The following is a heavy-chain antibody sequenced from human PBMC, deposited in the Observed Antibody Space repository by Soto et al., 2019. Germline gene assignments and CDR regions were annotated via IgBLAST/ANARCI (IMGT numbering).Heavy chain of an antibody. CDR3: ARDEGYSYGLGRTNYGMDV. V-gene: IGHV3-66*01. D-gene: IGHD5-18*01. CDR2: IYSGGST. Sequence: EVQLVESGGGLVQPGGSLRLSCAASGFTVSSNYMSWVRQAPGKGLEWVSVIYSGGSTYYADSVKGRFTISRDNSKNTLYLQMNSLRAEDTAVYYCARDEGYSYGLGRTNYGMDVWGQGTTVTVSS. J-gene: IGHJ6*02. CDR1: GFTVSSNY.